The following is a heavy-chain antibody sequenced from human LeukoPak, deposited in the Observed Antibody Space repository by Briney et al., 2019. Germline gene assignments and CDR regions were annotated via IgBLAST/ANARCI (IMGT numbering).Heavy chain of an antibody. CDR2: ISASGGST. D-gene: IGHD1-26*01. Sequence: PGGSLRLSCAASGFSFSSYAMSWVRQAPGKGLDWVSAISASGGSTYYADSVKGRFTISRDNSKITLYLQMNSLRAEDTAIYYCAKVISGSYYGYYYYGMDVWGQGTTVTVSS. CDR1: GFSFSSYA. CDR3: AKVISGSYYGYYYYGMDV. J-gene: IGHJ6*02. V-gene: IGHV3-23*01.